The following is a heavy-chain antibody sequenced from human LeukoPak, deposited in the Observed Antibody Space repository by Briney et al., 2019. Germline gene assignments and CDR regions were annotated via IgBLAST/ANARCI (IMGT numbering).Heavy chain of an antibody. CDR1: GFTFSSYS. CDR2: ISSSSSYI. V-gene: IGHV3-21*01. J-gene: IGHJ4*02. Sequence: AGGSLRLSCAASGFTFSSYSMNWVRQAPGKGLEWVSSISSSSSYIHYADSVKGRFTISRDNAKNSLYLQMNSLRAEDTAVYYCARVPTGISIDYWGQGTLVTVSS. CDR3: ARVPTGISIDY. D-gene: IGHD1-1*01.